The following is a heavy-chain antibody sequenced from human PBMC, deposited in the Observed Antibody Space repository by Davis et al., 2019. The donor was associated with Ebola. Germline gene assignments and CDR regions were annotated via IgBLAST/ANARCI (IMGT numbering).Heavy chain of an antibody. V-gene: IGHV3-33*06. J-gene: IGHJ3*01. Sequence: GESLKISCAASGFTLSGYDMNWVRQAPGKGLQWVAVIWDDGSNKYYADSVKGRFTISRDNSKNTLYLQMNGLRVEDTAIYYCAKDNRNIWSEVWGQGTMLTVSS. CDR1: GFTLSGYD. CDR2: IWDDGSNK. CDR3: AKDNRNIWSEV. D-gene: IGHD2/OR15-2a*01.